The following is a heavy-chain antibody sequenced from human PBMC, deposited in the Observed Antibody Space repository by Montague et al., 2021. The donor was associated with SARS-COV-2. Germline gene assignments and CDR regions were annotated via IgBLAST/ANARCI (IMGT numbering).Heavy chain of an antibody. CDR1: GFSLNTSGMC. J-gene: IGHJ4*02. V-gene: IGHV2-70*01. D-gene: IGHD4-17*01. CDR3: ARSYGDYRDSYFDY. CDR2: XDWDEDQ. Sequence: PALVKPTQTLTLTCTFSGFSLNTSGMCVSWIRQPPGKALEWLALXDWDEDQYYSTSLKTRLTISKDTSKNQVVLTMTNMDPIDIATYYCARSYGDYRDSYFDYWGQGTLVTVSS.